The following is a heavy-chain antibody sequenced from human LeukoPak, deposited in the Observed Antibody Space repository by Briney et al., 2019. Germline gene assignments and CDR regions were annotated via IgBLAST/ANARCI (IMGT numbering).Heavy chain of an antibody. J-gene: IGHJ4*02. CDR2: IYSGDRT. CDR3: ARDGEYSYGYGFDY. V-gene: IGHV3-66*01. CDR1: GFSVNNLY. Sequence: GGSLRLSCAASGFSVNNLYMSWVRQAPGKGLEWVSVIYSGDRTYYADPVKGRFTISRDTYKNTVYLQMNSLRPEETAVYYCARDGEYSYGYGFDYWGQGTLVTVSS. D-gene: IGHD5-18*01.